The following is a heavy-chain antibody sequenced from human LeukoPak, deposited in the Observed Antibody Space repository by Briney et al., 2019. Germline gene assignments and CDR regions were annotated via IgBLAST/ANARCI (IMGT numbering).Heavy chain of an antibody. V-gene: IGHV4-39*01. CDR3: GRHVSNGWDYHYGLDV. J-gene: IGHJ6*01. D-gene: IGHD6-19*01. CDR1: GGSVASTGCY. Sequence: SETLSLICTVSGGSVASTGCYWGWIRQPPWKGLEWIGSAYYTGSNYSPPSLKSRLTISVDTFKNQFALTLSSVTAADTAVYYCGRHVSNGWDYHYGLDVWGQGTTVTVSS. CDR2: AYYTGSN.